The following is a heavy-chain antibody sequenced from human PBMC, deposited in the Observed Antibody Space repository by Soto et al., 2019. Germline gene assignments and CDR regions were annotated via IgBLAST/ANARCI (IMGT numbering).Heavy chain of an antibody. CDR3: ARWTYCGGDCYWLDF. V-gene: IGHV1-2*04. D-gene: IGHD2-21*02. J-gene: IGHJ4*02. CDR1: GYTFTGYY. CDR2: INPNSGDT. Sequence: ASVKVSCKASGYTFTGYYMHWVRQAPGQGLEWMGWINPNSGDTKYAQKFQGWVTMTSDTSISTAYMELSRLRSDDTAVYYCARWTYCGGDCYWLDFWGQGTLVTVSS.